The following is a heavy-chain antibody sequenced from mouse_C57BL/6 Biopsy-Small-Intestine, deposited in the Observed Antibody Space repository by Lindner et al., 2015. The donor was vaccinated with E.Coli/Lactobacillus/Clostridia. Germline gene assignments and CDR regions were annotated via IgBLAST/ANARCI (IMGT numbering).Heavy chain of an antibody. J-gene: IGHJ4*01. Sequence: VQLQESGPELVKPGASVKISCKVSGYVFSSSWTNWVKQRPGKGLEWIGWIYPGDGDSNYNGKFKGKATLTADKSSNTAYMQLSSLTSEDSAVYFCARSGSNRDGNYAMDYWGQGTSVTVSS. CDR1: GYVFSSSW. D-gene: IGHD2-5*01. CDR3: ARSGSNRDGNYAMDY. V-gene: IGHV1-82*01. CDR2: IYPGDGDS.